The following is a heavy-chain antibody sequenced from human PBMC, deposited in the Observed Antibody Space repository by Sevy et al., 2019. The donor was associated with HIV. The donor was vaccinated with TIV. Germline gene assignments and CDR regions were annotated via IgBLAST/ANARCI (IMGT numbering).Heavy chain of an antibody. CDR3: TTDGLNYFGSGSYAFDI. V-gene: IGHV3-15*07. D-gene: IGHD3-10*01. CDR1: GFTFSNAW. Sequence: GGSLRLSCAASGFTFSNAWMNWVRQAPGKGLEWVGRIKSKTDGETTENAAPVRGRFTITRDDTKTTMYLQMNSLKTDDTAIYYCTTDGLNYFGSGSYAFDIWGQGTMVTVSS. J-gene: IGHJ3*02. CDR2: IKSKTDGETT.